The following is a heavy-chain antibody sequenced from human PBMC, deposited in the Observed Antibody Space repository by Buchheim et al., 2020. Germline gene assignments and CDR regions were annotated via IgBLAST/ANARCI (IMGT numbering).Heavy chain of an antibody. Sequence: QVQLQESGPGLMKPSETLSLTCSVSGGSITGYYWSWIRQSPGKGLEWIGYIFYNGDTDYNPSLKSRVTLSVDTSKNQFSLRLNSVTAADTATYYCARTFALSGPPHFDYWGQGTL. V-gene: IGHV4-59*08. D-gene: IGHD3-3*02. J-gene: IGHJ4*02. CDR2: IFYNGDT. CDR3: ARTFALSGPPHFDY. CDR1: GGSITGYY.